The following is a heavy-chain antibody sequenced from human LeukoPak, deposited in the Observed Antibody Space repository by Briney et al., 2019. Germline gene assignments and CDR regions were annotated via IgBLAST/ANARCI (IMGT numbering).Heavy chain of an antibody. CDR3: ARDYGDLPARVPYFDY. Sequence: GGSLRLSCAASGFTFHIYAMNWVRQAPGKWLDWVSYISSSSSMIYYADSVKGRFTISRDNAKNSLYLQMKSLRDEDTAIYYCARDYGDLPARVPYFDYWGQGTLVTVSS. CDR1: GFTFHIYA. D-gene: IGHD4-17*01. J-gene: IGHJ4*02. V-gene: IGHV3-48*02. CDR2: ISSSSSMI.